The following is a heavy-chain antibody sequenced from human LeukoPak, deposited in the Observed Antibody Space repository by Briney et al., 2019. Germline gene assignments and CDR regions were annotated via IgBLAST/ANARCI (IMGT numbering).Heavy chain of an antibody. D-gene: IGHD6-13*01. V-gene: IGHV3-7*01. Sequence: PGGSLRLSCAASGVTFSSYWMSWVRQAPGKGQEWVANIKQDGSEKYYVDSVKGRFTISRDNAKNSLYLQMNSLRAEDTAVYYCARVVGSDSSSWYGYYYYYMDVWGKGTTFTVSS. CDR1: GVTFSSYW. CDR3: ARVVGSDSSSWYGYYYYYMDV. J-gene: IGHJ6*03. CDR2: IKQDGSEK.